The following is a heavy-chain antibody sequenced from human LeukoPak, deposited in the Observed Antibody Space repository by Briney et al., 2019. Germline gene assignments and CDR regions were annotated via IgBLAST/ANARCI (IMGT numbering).Heavy chain of an antibody. D-gene: IGHD6-19*01. Sequence: NPGGSLRLSCAASGFTFSKAWMSWVRQAPGKGLEWVGRIKTKTDGGTTNYGAPVKGRFTISRHVSKSTLNLQMNSLKTKDTAVDYCTTDRTAGSRDWYGDYGDYWGQGALVTVSS. V-gene: IGHV3-15*06. CDR2: IKTKTDGGTT. CDR3: TTDRTAGSRDWYGDYGDY. CDR1: GFTFSKAW. J-gene: IGHJ4*02.